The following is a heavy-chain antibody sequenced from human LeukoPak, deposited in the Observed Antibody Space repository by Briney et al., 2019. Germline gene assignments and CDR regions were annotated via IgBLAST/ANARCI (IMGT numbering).Heavy chain of an antibody. D-gene: IGHD6-19*01. J-gene: IGHJ4*02. CDR3: ASPAQQWSWYYFDY. CDR1: GGSISSGSYY. Sequence: LSLTCTVSGGSISSGSYYWGWIRQPPGKGLEWVSYISTSGGTIYYADSVKGRFTISRDNAKNSLSLQMNSLRAEDTAVYYCASPAQQWSWYYFDYWGQGTLVTVSS. CDR2: ISTSGGTI. V-gene: IGHV3-11*01.